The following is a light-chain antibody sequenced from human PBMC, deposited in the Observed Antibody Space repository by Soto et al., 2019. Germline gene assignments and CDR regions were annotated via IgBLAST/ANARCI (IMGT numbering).Light chain of an antibody. CDR2: AAS. CDR1: QSISSY. CDR3: QQSYNTTWT. V-gene: IGKV1-39*01. J-gene: IGKJ1*01. Sequence: IPLTQSPSSLSTSVGDRVTITCRASQSISSYLNWYQQKPGKAPKLLIYAASSLQSGVPSRFSGSGSGTDFTLTISSLQPEDFATYYCQQSYNTTWTFGQGTKVDIK.